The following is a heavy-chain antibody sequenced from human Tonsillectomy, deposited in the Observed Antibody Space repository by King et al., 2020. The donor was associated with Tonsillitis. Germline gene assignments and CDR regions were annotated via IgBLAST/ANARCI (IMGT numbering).Heavy chain of an antibody. V-gene: IGHV3-15*01. CDR1: GFTFNNAW. D-gene: IGHD4-17*01. Sequence: QLVQSGGGLGKPGGSLRLSCAASGFTFNNAWLSWVRQAPGKGLEWVGRIISKTDGGTTDYAAPVKGRFTISRDDSKSTLFLQMNSLKTEDTAVYYCATQIYGYQRGYNYYGLDVWGQGTTVTVSS. J-gene: IGHJ6*02. CDR3: ATQIYGYQRGYNYYGLDV. CDR2: IISKTDGGTT.